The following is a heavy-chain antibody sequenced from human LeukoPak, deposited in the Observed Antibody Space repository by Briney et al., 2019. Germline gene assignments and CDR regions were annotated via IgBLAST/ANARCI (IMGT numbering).Heavy chain of an antibody. CDR3: AKGTAMASS. D-gene: IGHD5-18*01. V-gene: IGHV3-23*01. Sequence: PGGSLRLSCAASGFTFSSYAMSWVRQAPGKGLEWVSGISDSGGSTYYADSVKGRFTISRDNSKNTVYLQMNSQRADDTAVYYCAKGTAMASSWGQGTLVTVSS. J-gene: IGHJ4*02. CDR1: GFTFSSYA. CDR2: ISDSGGST.